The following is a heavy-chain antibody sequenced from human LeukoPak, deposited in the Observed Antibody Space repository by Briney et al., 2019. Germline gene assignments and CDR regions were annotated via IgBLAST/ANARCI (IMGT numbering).Heavy chain of an antibody. V-gene: IGHV4-34*01. CDR3: AGVPEIRCFGY. CDR1: GGSFSGYY. J-gene: IGHJ4*02. CDR2: INHSGST. Sequence: SETLSLTCAVYGGSFSGYYWSWIRQPPGKGLEWIGEINHSGSTNYNLSLKSRVTISVDTSKNQFSLKLSSVTAADTAVYYCAGVPEIRCFGYGGQGTLVTVSS. D-gene: IGHD3-10*01.